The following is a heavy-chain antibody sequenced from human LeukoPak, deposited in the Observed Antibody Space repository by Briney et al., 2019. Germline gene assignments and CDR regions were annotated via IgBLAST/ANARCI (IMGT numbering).Heavy chain of an antibody. V-gene: IGHV3-23*01. D-gene: IGHD5-12*01. CDR3: VKAAGGYGGYYFDY. CDR1: GFTFSGYA. Sequence: PSGGSLRLSCEASGFTFSGYAMSWVRQAPGKGLEWVSSINAFGARTYYADSVKGRFTISRDNSKDTLYFQMSSLRAEDTAVYYCVKAAGGYGGYYFDYWGQGTLVTVSS. CDR2: INAFGART. J-gene: IGHJ4*02.